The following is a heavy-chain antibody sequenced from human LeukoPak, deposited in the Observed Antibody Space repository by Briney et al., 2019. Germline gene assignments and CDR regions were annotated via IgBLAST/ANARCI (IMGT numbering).Heavy chain of an antibody. CDR3: ARPSIAAAGISFDY. D-gene: IGHD6-13*01. J-gene: IGHJ4*02. Sequence: GASVTVSFKASGYTFTSYAMHWVRQAPGQRLEWMGWINAGNGNTKYSQKFQGRVTITRDTSASTAYMELSSLRSEDTAVYYCARPSIAAAGISFDYWGQGTLVTVSS. V-gene: IGHV1-3*01. CDR1: GYTFTSYA. CDR2: INAGNGNT.